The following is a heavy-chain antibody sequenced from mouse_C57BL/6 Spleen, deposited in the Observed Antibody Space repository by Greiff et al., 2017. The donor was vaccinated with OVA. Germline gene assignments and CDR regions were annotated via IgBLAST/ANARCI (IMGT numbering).Heavy chain of an antibody. Sequence: QVQLQQPGAELVKPGASVKLSCKASGYTFTSYWMHWVKQRPGQGLEWIGMIHPNSGSTNYNEKFKSKATLTVDQSSSTAYMQLSSLTSEDSAGYYCARRGAYYAMDYWGQGTSVTVSS. CDR3: ARRGAYYAMDY. V-gene: IGHV1-64*01. J-gene: IGHJ4*01. CDR2: IHPNSGST. CDR1: GYTFTSYW.